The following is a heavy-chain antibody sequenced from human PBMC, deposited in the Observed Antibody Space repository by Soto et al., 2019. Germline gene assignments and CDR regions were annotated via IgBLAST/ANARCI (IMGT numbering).Heavy chain of an antibody. V-gene: IGHV4-59*01. CDR1: GGSISSYY. Sequence: QVQLQESGPGLVKPSETLSLTCTVSGGSISSYYWSWIRQPPGKGLEWIGYIYYSGSTNYNPSLTSRLTISVDTSKNQFSLKLRSVTAADTAVYYCARDLKYCSGGSCYIRFDPWGQGTLVTVSS. CDR3: ARDLKYCSGGSCYIRFDP. J-gene: IGHJ5*02. CDR2: IYYSGST. D-gene: IGHD2-15*01.